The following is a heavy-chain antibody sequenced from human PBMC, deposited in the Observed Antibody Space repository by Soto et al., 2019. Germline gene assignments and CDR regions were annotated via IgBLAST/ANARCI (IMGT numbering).Heavy chain of an antibody. J-gene: IGHJ4*02. CDR1: GGTFSSYT. CDR3: ARESRKAAAGTSFDY. CDR2: IIPILGIA. Sequence: QVQLVQSGAEVKKPGSSVKVSCKASGGTFSSYTISWVRQAPGQGLEWMGRIIPILGIANYAQKFQGRVTITADKSTSTAYREMSSLRSEDTAVYYCARESRKAAAGTSFDYWGQGTLVTVSS. D-gene: IGHD6-13*01. V-gene: IGHV1-69*08.